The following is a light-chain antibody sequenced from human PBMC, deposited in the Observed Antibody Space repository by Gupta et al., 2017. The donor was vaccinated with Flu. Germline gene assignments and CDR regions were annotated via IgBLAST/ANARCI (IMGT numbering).Light chain of an antibody. V-gene: IGKV3-15*01. CDR2: GAS. CDR3: QHYNDWRT. Sequence: SPVTLFVSPGERSTLSFRASQSVSRHFDWYQQKPGQPPRLIIYGASNSAIDIADRFSGSGSGKEFTLTSTSRQSEDSAVYYGQHYNDWRTFGGGTKVEI. J-gene: IGKJ4*01. CDR1: QSVSRH.